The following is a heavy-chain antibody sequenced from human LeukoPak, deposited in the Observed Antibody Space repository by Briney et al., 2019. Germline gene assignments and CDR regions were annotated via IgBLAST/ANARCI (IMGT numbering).Heavy chain of an antibody. CDR3: ARALWQQLVNWFDP. J-gene: IGHJ5*02. CDR2: INSDGSST. V-gene: IGHV3-74*01. CDR1: GFTFSSHW. Sequence: GGSLTLSCAASGFTFSSHWMHWVRHAPGKGLVWVSRINSDGSSTSYADSVNGRFTISRDNAKNTLYLQMNSLRAEDTAVYYCARALWQQLVNWFDPWGQGTLVTVSS. D-gene: IGHD6-13*01.